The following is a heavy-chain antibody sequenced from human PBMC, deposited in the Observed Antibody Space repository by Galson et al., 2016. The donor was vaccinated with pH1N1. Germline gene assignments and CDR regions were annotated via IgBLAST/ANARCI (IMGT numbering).Heavy chain of an antibody. Sequence: SVKVSCKASGGTFGSYGINWVRQAPGQGLEWMGGIIPIFNTAKYAQNFQGRVTITADESATTAYMELTSLRSEDTAMYFCAREDYYDTDLSDWYLDLWGRGTLLTVSS. D-gene: IGHD3-22*01. J-gene: IGHJ2*01. CDR1: GGTFGSYG. V-gene: IGHV1-69*13. CDR2: IIPIFNTA. CDR3: AREDYYDTDLSDWYLDL.